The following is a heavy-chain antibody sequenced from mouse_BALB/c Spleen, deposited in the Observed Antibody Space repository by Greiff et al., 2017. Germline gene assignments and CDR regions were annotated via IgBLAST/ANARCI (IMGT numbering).Heavy chain of an antibody. V-gene: IGHV6-6*02. CDR1: GFTFSNYW. CDR3: TRGGLLPAWFAY. D-gene: IGHD2-3*01. J-gene: IGHJ3*01. CDR2: IRLKSNNYAT. Sequence: EVQLQESGGGLVQPGGSMKLSCVASGFTFSNYWMNWVRQSPEKGLEWVAEIRLKSNNYATHYAESVKGRFTISRDDSKSSVYLQMNNLRAEDTGIYYCTRGGLLPAWFAYWGQGTLVTVSA.